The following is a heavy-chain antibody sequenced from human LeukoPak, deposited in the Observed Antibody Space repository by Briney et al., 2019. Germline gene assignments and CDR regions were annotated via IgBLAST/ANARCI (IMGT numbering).Heavy chain of an antibody. CDR3: ATLPRDYYDSSGF. V-gene: IGHV1-2*06. J-gene: IGHJ4*02. D-gene: IGHD3-22*01. Sequence: ASVKVSCKASGYTFTGYYMHWVRQAPGQGLEWIGRINPNSGGTNYAQKFQGRVTMTRDTSISTAYMELSRLRSDDTAVYYCATLPRDYYDSSGFWGQGTMVTVSS. CDR1: GYTFTGYY. CDR2: INPNSGGT.